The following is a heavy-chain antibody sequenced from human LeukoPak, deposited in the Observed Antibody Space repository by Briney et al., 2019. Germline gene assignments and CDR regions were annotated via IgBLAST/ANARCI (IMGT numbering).Heavy chain of an antibody. Sequence: PGGSLRLSCAASGFTFSSYAMSWVRQAPGKGLEWVSAISGSGGSTYYADSVKGRFTISRDNSKNTLYLQMNSLRAEDTAVYYCAKRDGSGSYYIYYYGMDVWGQGTTVTVSS. CDR3: AKRDGSGSYYIYYYGMDV. D-gene: IGHD3-10*01. CDR1: GFTFSSYA. V-gene: IGHV3-23*01. J-gene: IGHJ6*02. CDR2: ISGSGGST.